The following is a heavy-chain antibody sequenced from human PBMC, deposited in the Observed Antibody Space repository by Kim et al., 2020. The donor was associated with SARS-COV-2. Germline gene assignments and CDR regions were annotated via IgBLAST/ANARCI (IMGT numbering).Heavy chain of an antibody. D-gene: IGHD3-10*01. Sequence: GGSLRLSCAASGFTFDDYAMHWVRQAPGKGLEWVSGISWNSGTIGYADSVKGRFTISRDNAKNSLYLQMHSLRTEDTALYYCAKSQIPMFPGALYGMDV. V-gene: IGHV3-9*01. CDR3: AKSQIPMFPGALYGMDV. CDR2: ISWNSGTI. J-gene: IGHJ6*01. CDR1: GFTFDDYA.